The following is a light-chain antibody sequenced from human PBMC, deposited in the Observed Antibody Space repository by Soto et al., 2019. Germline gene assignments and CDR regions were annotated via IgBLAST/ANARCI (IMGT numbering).Light chain of an antibody. CDR1: GNDVGAYNY. V-gene: IGLV2-11*01. CDR2: GVV. J-gene: IGLJ1*01. CDR3: CSYAGGYTYL. Sequence: ALTQPRSVSGSPGQSVTISCTGTGNDVGAYNYVSWYQQHPGRPPKLLIYGVVRWPSGVPDRFSGSKSGNTASLTISGLQAEDEADYFCCSYAGGYTYLFGTGTKATVL.